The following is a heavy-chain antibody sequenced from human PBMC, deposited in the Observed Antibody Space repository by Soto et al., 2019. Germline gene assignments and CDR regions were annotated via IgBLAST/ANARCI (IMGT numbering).Heavy chain of an antibody. V-gene: IGHV3-23*01. CDR2: ISGSGGST. CDR1: GFTFSSYA. D-gene: IGHD4-17*01. J-gene: IGHJ3*02. Sequence: QPGGPLRLSCAASGFTFSSYAMSWVRQAPGKGLEWVSAISGSGGSTYYADSVKGRFTISRDNSKNTLYLQMNSLRAEDTAVYYCAKDLNYYGDYEEQDAFDIWGQGTMVTVSS. CDR3: AKDLNYYGDYEEQDAFDI.